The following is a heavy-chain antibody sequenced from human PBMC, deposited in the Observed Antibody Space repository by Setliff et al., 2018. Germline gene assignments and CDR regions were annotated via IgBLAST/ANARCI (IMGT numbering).Heavy chain of an antibody. CDR3: ASGGHLHPNWFDP. Sequence: PSETLSLTCTVSGGSVRGYYWSWIRQPPGKGLEWIGYMYYSGDTNYNPSLKSRVTISVDTSKNQFSLELRSVTAADTAVYYCASGGHLHPNWFDPWGQGTLVTVSS. J-gene: IGHJ5*02. CDR2: MYYSGDT. CDR1: GGSVRGYY. V-gene: IGHV4-59*08. D-gene: IGHD3-16*01.